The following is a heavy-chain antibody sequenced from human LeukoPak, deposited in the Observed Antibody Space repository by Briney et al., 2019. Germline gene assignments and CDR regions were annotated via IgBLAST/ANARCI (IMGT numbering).Heavy chain of an antibody. V-gene: IGHV4-4*07. CDR1: GGTIANYY. CDR3: TTEVSRDAGARYFDL. CDR2: FQTSGNT. D-gene: IGHD1-1*01. J-gene: IGHJ2*01. Sequence: PSETLSLTCTVSGGTIANYYWSWLRQPAGKGLEWIGGFQTSGNTNYKPSLTSRVTMSVDTSKNQFSLTLTSGTAADTTVYYCTTEVSRDAGARYFDLWGRGNPVTASS.